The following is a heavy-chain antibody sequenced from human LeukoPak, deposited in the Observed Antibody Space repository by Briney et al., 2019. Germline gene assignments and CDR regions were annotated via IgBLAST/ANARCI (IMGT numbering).Heavy chain of an antibody. Sequence: GGSLRLSCVASGFTVSSNYMSWVRQTTGKGLEWVSGIATAGDTFYAGSVKGRFTISRENAKNSLYLQMNSLRAGDTAVYYCTRSLSGHYFDSIGGYYFDYWGQGTLVTVSS. D-gene: IGHD3-22*01. CDR1: GFTVSSNY. J-gene: IGHJ4*02. CDR3: TRSLSGHYFDSIGGYYFDY. CDR2: IATAGDT. V-gene: IGHV3-13*01.